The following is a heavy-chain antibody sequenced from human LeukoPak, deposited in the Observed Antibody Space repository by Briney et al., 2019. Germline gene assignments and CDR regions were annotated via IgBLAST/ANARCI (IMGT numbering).Heavy chain of an antibody. J-gene: IGHJ4*02. CDR3: ARDPYCSSTSCYHFDY. Sequence: ASVKVSCKASGYTFTSYAMHWVRQAPGQGLEWMGWINPNSGGTNYAQKFQGRVTMTRDTSISTAYMELSRLRSDDTAVYYCARDPYCSSTSCYHFDYWGQGTLVTVSS. V-gene: IGHV1-2*02. CDR1: GYTFTSYA. CDR2: INPNSGGT. D-gene: IGHD2-2*01.